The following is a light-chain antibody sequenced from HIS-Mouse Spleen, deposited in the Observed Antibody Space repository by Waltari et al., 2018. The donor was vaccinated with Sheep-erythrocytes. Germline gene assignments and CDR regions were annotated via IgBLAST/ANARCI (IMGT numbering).Light chain of an antibody. CDR3: CSYAGSYNHV. V-gene: IGLV2-11*01. CDR1: SSDVGGYNY. Sequence: QSALTQPRSVSGSPGQSVTISCTGTSSDVGGYNYVHWYQQHPGKAPKLMIYEVSKRPSGVPDRFSGSKSGNTASLTISGLQAEDEADYYCCSYAGSYNHVFATGTKVTVL. J-gene: IGLJ1*01. CDR2: EVS.